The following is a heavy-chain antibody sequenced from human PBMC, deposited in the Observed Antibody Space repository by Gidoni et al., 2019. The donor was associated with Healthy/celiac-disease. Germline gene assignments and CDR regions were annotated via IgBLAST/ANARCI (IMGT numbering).Heavy chain of an antibody. J-gene: IGHJ3*02. CDR3: AKGCGGDCYLSGAFDI. CDR1: GFTFFDYA. V-gene: IGHV3-9*01. CDR2: ISWNSGSV. D-gene: IGHD2-21*02. Sequence: EVQLVESGGRLVYPARSLRLPCAAPGFTFFDYALHWVRQAPGKGPEWVSGISWNSGSVGYADSVKGRFTISRDNAKNSLYLQMNSLGAEDTALYYCAKGCGGDCYLSGAFDIWGQGTMVTVSS.